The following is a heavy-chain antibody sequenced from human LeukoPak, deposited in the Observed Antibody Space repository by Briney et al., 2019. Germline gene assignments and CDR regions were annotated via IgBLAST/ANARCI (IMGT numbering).Heavy chain of an antibody. V-gene: IGHV3-23*01. CDR2: ISAGGGST. J-gene: IGHJ5*02. D-gene: IGHD3-9*01. Sequence: PGGSLKLSCAASGFTFNTDAMSWVRQAPGKGLEWVSTISAGGGSTYYADSVKDRFTISRDNSKNTLYLQMNSLRAEDTAVYYCAKQYYDILTGPYARSLSWGQGTLVTVSS. CDR3: AKQYYDILTGPYARSLS. CDR1: GFTFNTDA.